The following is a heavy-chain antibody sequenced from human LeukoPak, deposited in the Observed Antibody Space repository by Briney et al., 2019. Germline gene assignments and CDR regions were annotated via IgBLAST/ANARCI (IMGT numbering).Heavy chain of an antibody. CDR3: TRTFDY. Sequence: PSQTLSLTCTVSGGSINSGNYYWSWIRRPAGRGLEWIGRIYTSGSTNYSPSLKSRLTISIDTSKNQFSLKLSSVTAADTAVYYCTRTFDYWGQGSLVTVSS. V-gene: IGHV4-61*02. CDR2: IYTSGST. CDR1: GGSINSGNYY. J-gene: IGHJ4*02.